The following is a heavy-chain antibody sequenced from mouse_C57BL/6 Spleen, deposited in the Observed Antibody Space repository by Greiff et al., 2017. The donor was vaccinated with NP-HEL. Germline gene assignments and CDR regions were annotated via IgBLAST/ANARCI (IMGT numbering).Heavy chain of an antibody. V-gene: IGHV5-16*01. Sequence: EVKLMESEGGLVQPGSSMKLPCTASGFTFSDYYMAWVRQVPEKGLEWVANINYDGSSTYYLDSLKSRFIISRDNAKNILYLQMSSLKSEDTATYYCAREDYGSSLAYWGQGTLVTVSA. J-gene: IGHJ3*01. CDR1: GFTFSDYY. CDR3: AREDYGSSLAY. D-gene: IGHD1-1*01. CDR2: INYDGSST.